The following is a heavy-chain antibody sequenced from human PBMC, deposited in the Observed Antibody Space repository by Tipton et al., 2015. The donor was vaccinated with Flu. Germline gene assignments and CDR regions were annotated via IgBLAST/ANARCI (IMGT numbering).Heavy chain of an antibody. D-gene: IGHD6-13*01. CDR2: VYYTGST. CDR3: ARALYSSNWYGSVWLDP. Sequence: TLSLTYTISGGSIGKYYWSWIRQPPGKGLEWIGYVYYTGSTNYNPSLRSRVSMSLDTSKNQVSLKLSSVTAADTAVYFCARALYSSNWYGSVWLDPWGQGTQVTVSS. CDR1: GGSIGKYY. J-gene: IGHJ5*02. V-gene: IGHV4-59*01.